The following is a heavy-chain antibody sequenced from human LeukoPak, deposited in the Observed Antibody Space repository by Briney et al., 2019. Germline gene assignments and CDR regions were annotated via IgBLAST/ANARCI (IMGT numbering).Heavy chain of an antibody. J-gene: IGHJ4*02. CDR1: GGSISSSYW. Sequence: SGTLSLTCAVSGGSISSSYWWSWVRQPPGKGLEWIGEIYHSGTTNYNPSLKSRVTISVDKLRNQFSLRLSSVTAADTAVYYCARDTTAVTSSAFDSWGQGTLVTVSS. D-gene: IGHD6-19*01. V-gene: IGHV4-4*02. CDR3: ARDTTAVTSSAFDS. CDR2: IYHSGTT.